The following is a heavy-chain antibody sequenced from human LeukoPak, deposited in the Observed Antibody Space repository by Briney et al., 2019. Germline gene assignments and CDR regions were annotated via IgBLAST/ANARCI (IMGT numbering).Heavy chain of an antibody. J-gene: IGHJ5*02. D-gene: IGHD6-13*01. Sequence: GGPLRLSCAASGFTFSSYAMSWVRQAPGKGLEWVSAISGSGGSTYYADSVKGRFTISRDNSKNTLYLQMNSLRAEDTAVYYRAKVRYSSSWYRWFDPWGQGTLVTVSS. CDR1: GFTFSSYA. CDR2: ISGSGGST. V-gene: IGHV3-23*01. CDR3: AKVRYSSSWYRWFDP.